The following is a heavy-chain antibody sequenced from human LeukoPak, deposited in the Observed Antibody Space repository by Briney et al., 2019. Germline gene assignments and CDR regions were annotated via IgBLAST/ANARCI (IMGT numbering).Heavy chain of an antibody. CDR1: GGSFSGYY. J-gene: IGHJ4*02. CDR3: ASSQYQLLAFDY. Sequence: SETLSLTCAVYGGSFSGYYWSWIRQPPGKGLEWIGEINHSGSTYYNPSLKSRVTISVDRSKNQFSLKLSSVTAADTAVYYCASSQYQLLAFDYWGQGTLVTVSS. D-gene: IGHD2-2*01. V-gene: IGHV4-34*01. CDR2: INHSGST.